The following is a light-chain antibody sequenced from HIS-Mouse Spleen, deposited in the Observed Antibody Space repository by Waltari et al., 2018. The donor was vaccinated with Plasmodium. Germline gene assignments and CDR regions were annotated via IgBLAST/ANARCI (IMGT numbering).Light chain of an antibody. CDR2: KAS. CDR1: PSISIR. CDR3: QQYNSYSWT. Sequence: DIQMTQSPSPLSASVGDRVTITCRASPSISIRLAWYQQKPGKAPKLMIYKASSLESGVPSRFSGSGSGTEFTLTISSLQPDDFATYYCQQYNSYSWTFGQGTKVEIK. J-gene: IGKJ1*01. V-gene: IGKV1-5*03.